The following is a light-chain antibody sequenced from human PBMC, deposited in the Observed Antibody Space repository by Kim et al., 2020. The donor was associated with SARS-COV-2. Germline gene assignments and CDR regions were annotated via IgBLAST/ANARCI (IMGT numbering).Light chain of an antibody. CDR3: MQGIQNQLT. V-gene: IGKV2-28*01. CDR1: GYNY. CDR2: MGS. Sequence: GYNYVDWYLQKPGQSPQVLIFMGSNRDSGVPDRFSGSGSGTDFTLKISRVEAEDVGVYYCMQGIQNQLTFGRGTKVDIK. J-gene: IGKJ1*01.